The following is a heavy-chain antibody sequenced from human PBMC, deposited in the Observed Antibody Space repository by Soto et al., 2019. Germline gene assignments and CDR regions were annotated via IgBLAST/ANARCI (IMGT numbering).Heavy chain of an antibody. CDR2: IHKNDVTV. Sequence: PGGSLSLSCAASGFTFSSYSMNWVRQAPGKGLEWISYIHKNDVTVYYADSVKGRFTISRDDAKNSVYLQLNSLRAEDTAVYYCARTLMCSSGNCSPNWGQGTQVTVSS. D-gene: IGHD2-15*01. V-gene: IGHV3-48*01. CDR3: ARTLMCSSGNCSPN. CDR1: GFTFSSYS. J-gene: IGHJ4*02.